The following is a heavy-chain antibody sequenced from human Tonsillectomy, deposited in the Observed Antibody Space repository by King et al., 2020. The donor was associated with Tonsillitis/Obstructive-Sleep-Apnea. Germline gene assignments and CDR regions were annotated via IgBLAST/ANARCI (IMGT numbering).Heavy chain of an antibody. CDR2: ISYDGSNK. CDR1: GFTFRSYG. D-gene: IGHD5-18*01. Sequence: QVQLVESGGGVVQPGRSLRLSCAASGFTFRSYGMHWVRQAPGKGLEWVAVISYDGSNKYYADSVKGRFTISRDNSKNTLYLQMNSLRPEDTAVYYCAKPPRDSYGYNDYFDYWGQGTLVTVSA. CDR3: AKPPRDSYGYNDYFDY. V-gene: IGHV3-30*18. J-gene: IGHJ4*02.